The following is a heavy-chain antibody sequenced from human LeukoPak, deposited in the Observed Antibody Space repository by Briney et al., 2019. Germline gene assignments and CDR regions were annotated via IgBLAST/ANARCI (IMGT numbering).Heavy chain of an antibody. CDR1: GYSISSGYY. CDR3: ARDIRDYGDYGVNDDAFDI. CDR2: IYTSGST. Sequence: SETLSLTCTVSGYSISSGYYWSWIRQPAGKGLEWIGRIYTSGSTNYNPSLKSRVTMSVDTSKNQFSLKLSSVTAADTAVYYCARDIRDYGDYGVNDDAFDIWGQGTMVTVSS. J-gene: IGHJ3*02. D-gene: IGHD4-17*01. V-gene: IGHV4-4*07.